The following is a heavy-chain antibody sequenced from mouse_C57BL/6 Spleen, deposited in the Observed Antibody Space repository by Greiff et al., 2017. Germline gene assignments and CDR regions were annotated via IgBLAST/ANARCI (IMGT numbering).Heavy chain of an antibody. CDR2: IYPNSGST. CDR1: GYTFTSYW. D-gene: IGHD2-4*01. Sequence: VQLQQSGAELVKPGASVKLSCKASGYTFTSYWMHWVKQRPGQGLEWIGMIYPNSGSTNYNEKFKSKATLTVDKSSSTAYMQLSSLTSEDSAVYYCATYDYDEWYFDYWGQGTTLTVSS. V-gene: IGHV1-64*01. J-gene: IGHJ2*01. CDR3: ATYDYDEWYFDY.